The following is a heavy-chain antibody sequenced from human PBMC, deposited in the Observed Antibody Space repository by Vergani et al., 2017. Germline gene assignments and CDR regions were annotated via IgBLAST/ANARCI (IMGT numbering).Heavy chain of an antibody. CDR1: GFTFSSCA. CDR3: AKDTNVYSSGRAGY. V-gene: IGHV3-23*01. Sequence: EVQLLESGGGLVQPGGSLRLSCAASGFTFSSCAMSWVRQAPGKGLEWVSAISGSGGSTYYADSVKGRFTISRDNSKNTLYLQMNSLRAEDTAVYYCAKDTNVYSSGRAGYWGQGTLVTVSS. CDR2: ISGSGGST. D-gene: IGHD6-19*01. J-gene: IGHJ4*02.